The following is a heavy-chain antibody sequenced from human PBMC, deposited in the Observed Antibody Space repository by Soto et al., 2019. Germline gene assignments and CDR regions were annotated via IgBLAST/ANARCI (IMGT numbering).Heavy chain of an antibody. CDR3: VKEMAGCYYSAYHFDY. Sequence: QVQLVESGGGVVQPGKSLSLSCVASGFTFSSYGMHWVRQAPGKGLEWVALISYDGSQKYFGVSVKGRFTISRDNSKNTLYLEMNSLRGDDTALYYCVKEMAGCYYSAYHFDYWGQGTQVTVSS. J-gene: IGHJ4*02. V-gene: IGHV3-30*18. CDR2: ISYDGSQK. D-gene: IGHD1-26*01. CDR1: GFTFSSYG.